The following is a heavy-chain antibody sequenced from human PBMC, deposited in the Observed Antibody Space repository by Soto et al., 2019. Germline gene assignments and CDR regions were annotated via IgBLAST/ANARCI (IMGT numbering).Heavy chain of an antibody. CDR3: ASGAIVVVPAAIPWCYYCMDV. Sequence: ASVKVSCKASGYTFTSYGISWVRQAPGQGLEWMGWISDYNGNTNYAQKLQGRVTMTTDTSTSTAYMELRSLRSDDTAVYYCASGAIVVVPAAIPWCYYCMDVWGQGTTVTVSS. CDR2: ISDYNGNT. D-gene: IGHD2-2*02. J-gene: IGHJ6*02. CDR1: GYTFTSYG. V-gene: IGHV1-18*01.